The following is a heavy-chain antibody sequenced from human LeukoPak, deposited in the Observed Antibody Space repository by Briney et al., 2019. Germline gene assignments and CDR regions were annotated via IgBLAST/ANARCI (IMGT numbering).Heavy chain of an antibody. CDR2: IYYTGST. CDR1: GGSVSSSY. CDR3: ARETSGIASAQGGMDV. Sequence: PSETLSLTCTVSGGSVSSSYWSWIRQPPGKGLEWMGFIYYTGSTNYNPSLKSRVTISVDTSKNQFSLKLSSVTAADTAVYYCARETSGIASAQGGMDVWGQGTTVTVSS. J-gene: IGHJ6*02. V-gene: IGHV4-59*02. D-gene: IGHD2-2*01.